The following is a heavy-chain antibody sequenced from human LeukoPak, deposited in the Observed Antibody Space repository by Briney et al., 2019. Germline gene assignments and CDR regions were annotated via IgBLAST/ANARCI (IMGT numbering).Heavy chain of an antibody. J-gene: IGHJ4*02. Sequence: GGSLRLSCAASGFSFTTYWMSWVRQAPGKGLEWVSFIYSDNTHYSDSVKGRFTISRDNSKDTLYLQMNSLRAEDTAVYYCARRAGAYSHPYDYWGQGTLVTVSS. CDR3: ARRAGAYSHPYDY. V-gene: IGHV3-53*01. D-gene: IGHD4/OR15-4a*01. CDR1: GFSFTTYW. CDR2: IYSDNT.